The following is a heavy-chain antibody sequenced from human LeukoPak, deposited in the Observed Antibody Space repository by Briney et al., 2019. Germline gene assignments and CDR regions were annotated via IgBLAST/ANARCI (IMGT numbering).Heavy chain of an antibody. V-gene: IGHV3-33*08. J-gene: IGHJ4*02. CDR3: RVVITDFDY. CDR1: GFTFSDYS. Sequence: GGSLRLSCAASGFTFSDYSMNWDRQAPGKGLEWVAVISYDGSNKYYADSVKGRFTISRDNSKNTLYLQMNSLRAEDTAVYYCRVVITDFDYWGQGTLVTVSS. D-gene: IGHD3-22*01. CDR2: ISYDGSNK.